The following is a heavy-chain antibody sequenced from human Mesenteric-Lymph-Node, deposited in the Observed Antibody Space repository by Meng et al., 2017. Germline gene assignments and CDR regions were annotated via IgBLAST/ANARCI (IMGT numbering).Heavy chain of an antibody. CDR3: ARESPFDP. V-gene: IGHV7-4-1*02. J-gene: IGHJ5*02. CDR2: INTNTGNP. Sequence: QVQLVQSGSELKKPGAQLKFSCKASGYTFTSFAINWVRQAPGQGLEWVGRINTNTGNPAYAQGFTGRFVFSLDTSVSTAYLQISSLKAEDTAVYYCARESPFDPWGQGTLVTVSS. CDR1: GYTFTSFA.